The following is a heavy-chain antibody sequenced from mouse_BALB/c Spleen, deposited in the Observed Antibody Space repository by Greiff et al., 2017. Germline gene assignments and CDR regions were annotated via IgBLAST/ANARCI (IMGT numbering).Heavy chain of an antibody. CDR2: INPYNDGT. J-gene: IGHJ2*01. CDR1: GYTFTSYV. V-gene: IGHV1-14*01. CDR3: ARGNYDYDCGY. D-gene: IGHD2-4*01. Sequence: EVKLVESGPELVKPGASVKMSCKASGYTFTSYVMHWVKQKPGQGLEWIGYINPYNDGTKYNEKFKGKATLTSDKSSSTAYMELSSLTSEDSAVYYCARGNYDYDCGYWGQGTTLTVSS.